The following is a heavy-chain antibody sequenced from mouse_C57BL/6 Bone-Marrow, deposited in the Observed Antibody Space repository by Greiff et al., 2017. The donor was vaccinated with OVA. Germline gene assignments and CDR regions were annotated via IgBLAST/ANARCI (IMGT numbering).Heavy chain of an antibody. CDR2: IYPRRGNT. D-gene: IGHD1-2*01. J-gene: IGHJ3*01. V-gene: IGHV1-81*01. CDR3: ARGRILRPAWVAY. Sequence: VQLQQSGAELARPGASVKLSCKASGYTFTSYGISWVKQRTGQGLEWIGEIYPRRGNTYYTEKFKGKATLPADKSSSTAYMELRSLTSEDSAVYVGARGRILRPAWVAYWGEGTLVTVSA. CDR1: GYTFTSYG.